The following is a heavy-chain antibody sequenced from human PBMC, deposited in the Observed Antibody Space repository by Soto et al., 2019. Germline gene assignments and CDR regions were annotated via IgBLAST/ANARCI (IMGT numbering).Heavy chain of an antibody. D-gene: IGHD3-3*01. CDR3: ASNEVRFLEQEMCDY. CDR2: ISPIFGTA. V-gene: IGHV1-69*01. CDR1: GGTFSSYA. J-gene: IGHJ4*02. Sequence: QVQLVQSGAEVKKPGSSVKVSCKASGGTFSSYAISWVRQAPGHGLEWMGGISPIFGTANYAQKFQGRVTITADESTSTGYMELSSLRSEDTAVYYWASNEVRFLEQEMCDYWGQGTLVTVSS.